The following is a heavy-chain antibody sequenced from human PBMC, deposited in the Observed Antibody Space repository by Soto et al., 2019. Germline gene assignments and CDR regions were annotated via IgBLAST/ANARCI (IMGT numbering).Heavy chain of an antibody. CDR2: IRDDGKKT. CDR1: GFTFSHYI. V-gene: IGHV3-30*03. D-gene: IGHD5-18*01. Sequence: PAGSLRLSCAASGFTFSHYIYQWVRQAPGKGLQWVAVIRDDGKKTNYATSVRGRFTVSRDMSKSTIFLQMNNLRIDDSAIYSCAREGDSHAFRGFDLWGQGTPVTVSS. CDR3: AREGDSHAFRGFDL. J-gene: IGHJ5*02.